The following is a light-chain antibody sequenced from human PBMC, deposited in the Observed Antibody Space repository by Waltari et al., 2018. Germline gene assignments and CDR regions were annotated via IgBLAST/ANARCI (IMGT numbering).Light chain of an antibody. CDR1: SSDVGAYNF. Sequence: QSALTQPPSASGSPGQSITISCTGTSSDVGAYNFVSRYQQHPGNAPKLIIFDVRKRPSGVPDRFSGSKSGNTASLTVSGLQAEDEADYYCNSYAGGDILYVFGTGTRVTVL. CDR3: NSYAGGDILYV. CDR2: DVR. J-gene: IGLJ1*01. V-gene: IGLV2-8*01.